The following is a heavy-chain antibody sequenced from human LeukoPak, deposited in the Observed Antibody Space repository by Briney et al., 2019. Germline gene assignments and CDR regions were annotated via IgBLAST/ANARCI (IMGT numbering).Heavy chain of an antibody. CDR1: GFTFSSYS. CDR3: ARTFASDYGDYWFDY. J-gene: IGHJ4*02. V-gene: IGHV3-21*01. Sequence: KTGGSLRLSCAASGFTFSSYSMNWVRQAPGKGLEWVSSISSSSYIYYADSVKGRFTISRDNAQNSLYLQMNSLRAEDTAVYYCARTFASDYGDYWFDYWGQGTLVTVSS. D-gene: IGHD4-17*01. CDR2: ISSSSYI.